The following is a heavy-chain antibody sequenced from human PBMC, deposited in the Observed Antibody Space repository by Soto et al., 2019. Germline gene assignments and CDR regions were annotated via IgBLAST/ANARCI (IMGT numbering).Heavy chain of an antibody. D-gene: IGHD4-17*01. J-gene: IGHJ6*02. CDR1: GFTFSSYS. V-gene: IGHV3-21*01. CDR2: ISSSSSYI. Sequence: GGSLRLSCAASGFTFSSYSMNWVRQAPGKGLEWVSSISSSSSYIYYADSVKGRFTISRDNAKNSLYLQMNSLRAEDTAVYYCARNLYGDYEDYYYGMDVWGQGTTVTVS. CDR3: ARNLYGDYEDYYYGMDV.